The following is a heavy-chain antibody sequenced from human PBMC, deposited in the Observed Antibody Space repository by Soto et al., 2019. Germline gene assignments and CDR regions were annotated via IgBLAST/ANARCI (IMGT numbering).Heavy chain of an antibody. V-gene: IGHV4-34*01. CDR2: INHSGST. CDR1: GGSFSGYY. J-gene: IGHJ6*02. CDR3: ARGEVYSSSSYYYGMDV. D-gene: IGHD6-6*01. Sequence: SETLSLTCAVYGGSFSGYYWSWIRQPPGKGLEWIGEINHSGSTNYNPSLKSRVTISVDTSKNQFSLKLSSVTAADTAVYYCARGEVYSSSSYYYGMDVWGQGTTVTVSS.